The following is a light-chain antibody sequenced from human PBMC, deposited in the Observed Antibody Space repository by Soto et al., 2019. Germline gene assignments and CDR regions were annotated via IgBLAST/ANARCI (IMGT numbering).Light chain of an antibody. J-gene: IGKJ3*01. CDR2: AAS. CDR3: QQSYSTPFT. V-gene: IGKV1-39*01. Sequence: DIQMTQSPSTLSASVGDRVTITFRASQSISTYLNWYQQKAGLAPKLLIYAASSLQSGVPSRFSGSGSGTDFTLTISSLQPEDFATYYCQQSYSTPFTFGPGTKVDI. CDR1: QSISTY.